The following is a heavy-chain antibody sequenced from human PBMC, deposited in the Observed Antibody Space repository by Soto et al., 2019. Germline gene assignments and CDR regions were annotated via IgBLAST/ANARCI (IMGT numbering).Heavy chain of an antibody. V-gene: IGHV3-23*01. CDR3: AKRGGAGGQFDN. Sequence: GGSLRLSCAASGFTFRSYAMGWVRQGPGKGLEWVAVVSIGGSTHYADSVRGRFTISRDNSKNTLSLQMKSLKAEDTAVYFCAKRGGAGGQFDNWGEGALVTVSS. D-gene: IGHD2-21*01. J-gene: IGHJ4*02. CDR2: VSIGGST. CDR1: GFTFRSYA.